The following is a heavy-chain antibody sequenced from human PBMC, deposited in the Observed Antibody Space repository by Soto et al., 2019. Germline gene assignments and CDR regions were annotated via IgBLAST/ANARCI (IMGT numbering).Heavy chain of an antibody. Sequence: VKVSCRASGGNFTSYAISWVRQAPGQGLEWLGGIIPIFGIANYAQKFQGRVTIIADESTSTAYMELSSMRSEDTAVYYCAWGMTLDYWGQGTLDTVS. J-gene: IGHJ4*02. CDR3: AWGMTLDY. V-gene: IGHV1-69*13. CDR1: GGNFTSYA. D-gene: IGHD1-20*01. CDR2: IIPIFGIA.